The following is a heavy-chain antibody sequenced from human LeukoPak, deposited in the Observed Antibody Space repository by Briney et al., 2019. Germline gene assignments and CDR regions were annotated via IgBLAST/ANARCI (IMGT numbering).Heavy chain of an antibody. CDR2: IRYDGSNK. V-gene: IGHV3-30*02. J-gene: IGHJ3*02. Sequence: PGGSLRLSCAASGFTFSSYGMHWVRQAPGKGLEWVAFIRYDGSNKYYADSVKGRFTISRDNSKNTLYLQMNSLRAEDSAEYCAKSLLTTATGTGRAFDIWGQGTMVTVSA. CDR3: AKSLLTTATGTGRAFDI. CDR1: GFTFSSYG. D-gene: IGHD1-1*01.